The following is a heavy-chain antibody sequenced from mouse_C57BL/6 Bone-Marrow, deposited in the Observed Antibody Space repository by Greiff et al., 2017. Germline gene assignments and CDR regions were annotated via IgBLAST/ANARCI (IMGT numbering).Heavy chain of an antibody. D-gene: IGHD2-12*01. J-gene: IGHJ2*01. CDR3: VCLYSNDADY. CDR1: GYTFTSYW. CDR2: IDPSDSYT. V-gene: IGHV1-69*01. Sequence: QVQLQQPGAELVMPGASVKLSCKASGYTFTSYWMHWVKQRPGQGLEWIGEIDPSDSYTNYNQKFKGKSTLTVDKSSSTAYMQLSSLTSEDSAVYYCVCLYSNDADYWGQGTTLTVSS.